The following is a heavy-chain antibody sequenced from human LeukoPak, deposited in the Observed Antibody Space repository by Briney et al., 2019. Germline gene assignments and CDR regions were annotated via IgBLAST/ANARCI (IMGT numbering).Heavy chain of an antibody. D-gene: IGHD6-19*01. V-gene: IGHV4-39*01. J-gene: IGHJ4*02. CDR3: ARRSSGVDY. Sequence: SETLSLTCTVSGGSISSSSYYWGWIRQPPGKGLEWIGSIYYSGSTYYNPSLKSRVTISVDTSKNQFSLKLSSVTAADTAVYYCARRSSGVDYWGQGTLVTVPS. CDR1: GGSISSSSYY. CDR2: IYYSGST.